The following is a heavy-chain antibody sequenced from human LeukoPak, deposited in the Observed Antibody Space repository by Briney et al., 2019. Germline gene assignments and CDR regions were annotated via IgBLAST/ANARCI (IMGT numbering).Heavy chain of an antibody. CDR2: IYTSGST. D-gene: IGHD6-19*01. Sequence: SETLSLTCTVSGGSISSYYWSWIRQPAGKGLEWIGRIYTSGSTNYNPSLKSRVTMSVDTSKNQFSLKLSSVTAADTAVYYCARTRMAGTGGWFDPWGQGTLVTVSP. CDR1: GGSISSYY. V-gene: IGHV4-4*07. CDR3: ARTRMAGTGGWFDP. J-gene: IGHJ5*02.